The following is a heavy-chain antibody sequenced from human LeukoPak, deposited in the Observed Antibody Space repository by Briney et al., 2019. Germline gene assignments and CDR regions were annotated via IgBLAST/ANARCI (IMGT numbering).Heavy chain of an antibody. D-gene: IGHD3-10*01. Sequence: PSETLSLTCTVSGGSINSTSYYWGWIRQPPGKGLEWIGSIFYSGNTYYNPSLKSRVTISVDTSKNQSSLKLSSVTAADTAVYYCARRRAGRDHMDVWGQGTTVTVSS. CDR3: ARRRAGRDHMDV. V-gene: IGHV4-39*01. J-gene: IGHJ6*02. CDR2: IFYSGNT. CDR1: GGSINSTSYY.